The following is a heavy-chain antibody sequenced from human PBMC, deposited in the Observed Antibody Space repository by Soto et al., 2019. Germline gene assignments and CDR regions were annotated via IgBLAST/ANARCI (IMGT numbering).Heavy chain of an antibody. J-gene: IGHJ5*02. CDR1: GFTFSSYS. CDR2: ISSSSSTI. D-gene: IGHD3-16*01. CDR3: AGEGGGLNWFDP. Sequence: EVQLVESGGGLVQPGGSLRLSCAASGFTFSSYSMNWVRQAPGKGLEWVSYISSSSSTIYYADSVKGRFTISRDNAKNSLYLQRTSLRDEDTAVYYCAGEGGGLNWFDPWGQGTLVTVSS. V-gene: IGHV3-48*02.